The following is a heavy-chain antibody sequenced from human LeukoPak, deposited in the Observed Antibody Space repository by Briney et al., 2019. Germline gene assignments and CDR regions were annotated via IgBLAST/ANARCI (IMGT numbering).Heavy chain of an antibody. Sequence: ASVKVSCKASGGTFSSYTISWVRQAPGQGLEWMGRIIPILGIANYAQKFQGRVTITADKSTSTAYMELSGLRSEDTAVYYCARVLNTAMVRGYNWFDPWGQGTLVTVSS. V-gene: IGHV1-69*02. CDR2: IIPILGIA. D-gene: IGHD5-18*01. CDR1: GGTFSSYT. J-gene: IGHJ5*02. CDR3: ARVLNTAMVRGYNWFDP.